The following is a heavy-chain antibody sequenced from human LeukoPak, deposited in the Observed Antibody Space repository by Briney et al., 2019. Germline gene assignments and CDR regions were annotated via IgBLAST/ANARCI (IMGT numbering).Heavy chain of an antibody. CDR3: ARDGRYYDFWSGYPYYYYGMDV. CDR2: IYYSGST. D-gene: IGHD3-3*01. V-gene: IGHV4-31*03. Sequence: SQTLSLTCTVSGGSISSGGYYWSWIRQHPGTGLEWIGYIYYSGSTYYNPSLKSRVTISVDTSKNQFSLKLSSVTAADTAVYYCARDGRYYDFWSGYPYYYYGMDVWGQGTTVTVSS. J-gene: IGHJ6*02. CDR1: GGSISSGGYY.